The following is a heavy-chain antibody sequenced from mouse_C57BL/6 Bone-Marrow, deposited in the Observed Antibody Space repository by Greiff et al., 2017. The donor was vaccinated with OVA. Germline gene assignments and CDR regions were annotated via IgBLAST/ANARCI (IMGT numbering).Heavy chain of an antibody. J-gene: IGHJ4*01. D-gene: IGHD1-1*01. V-gene: IGHV1-81*01. CDR2: IYPRSGNT. CDR3: ARLPLTTVVAKAMDY. Sequence: QVQLQQSGAELARPGASVKLSCKASGYTFTSYGISWVKQRTGQGLEWIGEIYPRSGNTYYNEKFKGKATLTADKSSSTAYMELRSLTSEDSAVYFCARLPLTTVVAKAMDYWGQGTSVTVSS. CDR1: GYTFTSYG.